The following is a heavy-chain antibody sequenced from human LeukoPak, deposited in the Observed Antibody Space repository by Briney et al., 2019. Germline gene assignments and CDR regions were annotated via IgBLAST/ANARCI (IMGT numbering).Heavy chain of an antibody. Sequence: SETLSLTCAVYGGSFSGYYWSWIRQPPGKGLEWIGAINHSGSTNYNPSLRSRVTISVDTSKNQFSLKVISVTAADTAVYYCARQRFWSGLPGAFDIWGLGTVVTVSS. V-gene: IGHV4-34*01. CDR3: ARQRFWSGLPGAFDI. CDR1: GGSFSGYY. J-gene: IGHJ3*02. D-gene: IGHD3-3*01. CDR2: INHSGST.